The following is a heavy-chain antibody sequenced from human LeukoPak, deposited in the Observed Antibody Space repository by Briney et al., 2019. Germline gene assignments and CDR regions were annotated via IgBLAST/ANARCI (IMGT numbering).Heavy chain of an antibody. CDR2: IYDSGST. Sequence: SETLSLTCTVSGASISGSGYYWVWIRQPPGKGLEWIGNIYDSGSTYYNASLQSRVTISIDTSENQFSLRLSSVTAADTAMYYCAKSGGYGLIDYWGQGTLVTVSS. CDR3: AKSGGYGLIDY. D-gene: IGHD1-26*01. V-gene: IGHV4-39*01. J-gene: IGHJ4*02. CDR1: GASISGSGYY.